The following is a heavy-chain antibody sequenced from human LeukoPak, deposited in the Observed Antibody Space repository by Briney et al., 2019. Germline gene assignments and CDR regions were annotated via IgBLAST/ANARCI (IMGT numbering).Heavy chain of an antibody. J-gene: IGHJ5*02. CDR2: IYYSGST. Sequence: SETLSPTCTVSGGSISSYYWSWIRQPPGKGLEWIGYIYYSGSTNYNPSLKNRVTISVDTSKNQFSLKLSSVTAADTAVYYCARERGSGYYFDPWGQGTLVTVSS. V-gene: IGHV4-59*12. D-gene: IGHD3-22*01. CDR1: GGSISSYY. CDR3: ARERGSGYYFDP.